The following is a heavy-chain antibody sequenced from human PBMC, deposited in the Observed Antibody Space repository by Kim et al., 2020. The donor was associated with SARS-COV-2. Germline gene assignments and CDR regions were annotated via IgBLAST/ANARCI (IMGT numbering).Heavy chain of an antibody. V-gene: IGHV1-46*01. CDR2: INPSGGSA. CDR3: ARGGRAYYYGGSDFDY. CDR1: GYTFSSNY. J-gene: IGHJ4*02. Sequence: ASVKVSCKASGYTFSSNYIHWVRQAPGQGLEWMGIINPSGGSAAYAQKFQGRIITTRDTSASTAYMELSSLRFEDTALYYCARGGRAYYYGGSDFDYWGQ. D-gene: IGHD3-22*01.